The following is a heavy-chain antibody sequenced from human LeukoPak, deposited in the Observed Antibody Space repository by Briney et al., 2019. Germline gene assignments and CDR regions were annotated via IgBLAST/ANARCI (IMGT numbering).Heavy chain of an antibody. CDR3: AKDPGEAALRWYFDY. CDR2: ISYDGSNK. CDR1: GFTFSSYG. D-gene: IGHD2-15*01. Sequence: GGSLRLSCAASGFTFSSYGMHWVRQAPGKGLEWVVVISYDGSNKYYADSVKGRFTISRDNSKNTLYLQMNSLRAEDTAVYYCAKDPGEAALRWYFDYWGQGTPVTVSS. J-gene: IGHJ4*02. V-gene: IGHV3-30*18.